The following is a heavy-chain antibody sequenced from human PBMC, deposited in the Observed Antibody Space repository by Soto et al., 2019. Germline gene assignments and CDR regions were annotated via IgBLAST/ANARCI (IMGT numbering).Heavy chain of an antibody. Sequence: SETLSLTCTVSGGSISNAAYSWSWIRQPPGKGLEWIGYIYPSGMPFYNPSLRSRVTISIDRSNDQFSLNLKSVTAADTAVYYCARGRPRGYEFDYWGQGTLVTVSS. CDR2: IYPSGMP. CDR3: ARGRPRGYEFDY. J-gene: IGHJ4*02. D-gene: IGHD3-3*01. V-gene: IGHV4-30-2*01. CDR1: GGSISNAAYS.